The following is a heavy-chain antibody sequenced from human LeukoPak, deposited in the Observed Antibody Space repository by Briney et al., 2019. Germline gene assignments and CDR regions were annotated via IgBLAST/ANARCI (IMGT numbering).Heavy chain of an antibody. Sequence: SETLSLTCAVYGGSFSGYYWSWIRQPPGKGLEWIGEINHSGSTNYNPSLKSRVTISVDTSKNQFSLKLSSVTAADTAVYYCARHAYYYDSSGYPTFFDYWGQGTLVTVSS. CDR2: INHSGST. D-gene: IGHD3-22*01. CDR1: GGSFSGYY. J-gene: IGHJ4*02. V-gene: IGHV4-34*01. CDR3: ARHAYYYDSSGYPTFFDY.